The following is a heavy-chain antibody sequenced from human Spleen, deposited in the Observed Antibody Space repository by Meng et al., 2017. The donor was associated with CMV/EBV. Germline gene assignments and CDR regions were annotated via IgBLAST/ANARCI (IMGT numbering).Heavy chain of an antibody. CDR1: GITFSSDW. CDR3: ARDSLELENGWFDP. CDR2: IKQDGSEE. J-gene: IGHJ5*02. Sequence: ASGITFSSDWMSWVHQAPGEGLGWVANIKQDGSEEYYVESVKGGFTISKDNAKNSLYLQMNSLRAEDTAVYFCARDSLELENGWFDPWGQGTLVTVSS. V-gene: IGHV3-7*01. D-gene: IGHD1-1*01.